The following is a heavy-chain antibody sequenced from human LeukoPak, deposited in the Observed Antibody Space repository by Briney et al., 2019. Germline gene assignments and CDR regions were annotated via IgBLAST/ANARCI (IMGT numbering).Heavy chain of an antibody. J-gene: IGHJ4*02. D-gene: IGHD1-20*01. CDR1: GGTFSSYA. V-gene: IGHV1-69*06. CDR2: IIPIFGTA. Sequence: SVKVSCKASGGTFSSYAISWVRQAPGQGLEWMGRIIPIFGTANYAQKFQGRVTITADKSTSTAYMELSSLRSEDTAVYYCARDLDDNWNDEVNYWGQGTLVTVSS. CDR3: ARDLDDNWNDEVNY.